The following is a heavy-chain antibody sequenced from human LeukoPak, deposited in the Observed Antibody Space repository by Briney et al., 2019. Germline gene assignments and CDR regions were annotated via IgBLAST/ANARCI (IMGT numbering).Heavy chain of an antibody. Sequence: GGSLRLSCAASGFAFNSYTIKWVRQAPGKGLEWVSAITSRGTHIYNADSVKGRFTISRDNAENSAYLQMSSLRAEDTAVYYCVRVAQGATTENYYYYYMDVWGKGTTVTVSS. D-gene: IGHD4-11*01. CDR3: VRVAQGATTENYYYYYMDV. CDR1: GFAFNSYT. V-gene: IGHV3-21*01. J-gene: IGHJ6*03. CDR2: ITSRGTHI.